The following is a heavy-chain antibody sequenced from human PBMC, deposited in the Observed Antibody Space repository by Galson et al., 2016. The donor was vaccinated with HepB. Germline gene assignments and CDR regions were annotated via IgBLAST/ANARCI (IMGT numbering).Heavy chain of an antibody. CDR2: IGSTSSSI. V-gene: IGHV3-48*02. CDR3: ARNKAALRYYYGMDV. J-gene: IGHJ6*02. Sequence: LRLSCAASGFTFSTYGMNWVRQAPGKGLEWVSYIGSTSSSIYYADSVKGRFTISRDNAKNSLYLQMNSLRDEDTAVYFCARNKAALRYYYGMDVWGQGTTVTVSS. D-gene: IGHD2-2*02. CDR1: GFTFSTYG.